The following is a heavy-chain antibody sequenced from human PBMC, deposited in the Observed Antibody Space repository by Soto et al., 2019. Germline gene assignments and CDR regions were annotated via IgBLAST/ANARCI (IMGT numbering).Heavy chain of an antibody. CDR1: GFTFSSYW. V-gene: IGHV3-74*01. J-gene: IGHJ5*02. CDR3: ARDRGYYYDSSALQVWFDP. D-gene: IGHD3-22*01. CDR2: INSDGSST. Sequence: GGSLRLSCAASGFTFSSYWMHWVRQAPGKGLVWVSRINSDGSSTSYADYVKGRFTISRDNAKNTLYLQMNSLRAEDTAVYYCARDRGYYYDSSALQVWFDPWGQGTLVTVSS.